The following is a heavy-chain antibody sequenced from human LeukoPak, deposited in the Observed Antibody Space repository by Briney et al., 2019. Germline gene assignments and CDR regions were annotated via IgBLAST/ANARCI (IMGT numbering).Heavy chain of an antibody. CDR1: GYTFTGYY. Sequence: ASVKVSCKASGYTFTGYYMHWVRQAPGQGLEWMGWINPNSGGTNYAQKFQGRVTMTRDTSISTAYMELSRLRSDDTAVYYCARDRSSSSWYLGVSGMDVWGQGTTVTVSS. V-gene: IGHV1-2*02. J-gene: IGHJ6*02. D-gene: IGHD6-13*01. CDR2: INPNSGGT. CDR3: ARDRSSSSWYLGVSGMDV.